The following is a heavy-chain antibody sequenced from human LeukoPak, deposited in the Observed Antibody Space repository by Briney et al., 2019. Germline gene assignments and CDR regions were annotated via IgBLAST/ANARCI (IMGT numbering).Heavy chain of an antibody. Sequence: PGGSLRLSCEASGFTFRIYWMSWVRQAPGKGLEWVANIKHDGSGKYYVDSVKGRFTISRDNAKNSLYLQMNSLRAEDTAVYYCARVYFYPMDVWGQGTTVTVSS. V-gene: IGHV3-7*04. CDR3: ARVYFYPMDV. J-gene: IGHJ6*02. CDR1: GFTFRIYW. CDR2: IKHDGSGK.